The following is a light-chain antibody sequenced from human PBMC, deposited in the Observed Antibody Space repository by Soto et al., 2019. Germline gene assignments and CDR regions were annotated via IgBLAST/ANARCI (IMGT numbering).Light chain of an antibody. CDR3: SSFTAFTAYV. J-gene: IGLJ1*01. CDR1: NSHVGAYSY. Sequence: QSVLSQPASGSGTPGQSITISCTATNSHVGAYSYVSWYQQYPGIAPKLQIYDVGARPSGIADRFSGSKSGNTASLTNSGLQAEDEADYYCSSFTAFTAYVFGSGTKVTV. V-gene: IGLV2-14*03. CDR2: DVG.